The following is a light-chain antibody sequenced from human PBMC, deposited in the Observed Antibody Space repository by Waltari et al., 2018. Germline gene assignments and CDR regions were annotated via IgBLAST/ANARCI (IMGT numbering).Light chain of an antibody. J-gene: IGKJ4*01. Sequence: EIVLTQSPATLSLSPGERAPLSCRASQSVSSYLVWYQQKPGQAPRALIYDGSNRATGTPPRFSGSGSGTDFTLTISSLEPEDFAVYYCQQRSKWPETFGGGTKVEIK. CDR2: DGS. CDR1: QSVSSY. CDR3: QQRSKWPET. V-gene: IGKV3-11*01.